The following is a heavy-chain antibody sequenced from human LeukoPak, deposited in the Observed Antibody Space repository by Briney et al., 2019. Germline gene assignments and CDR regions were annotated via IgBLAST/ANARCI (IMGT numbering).Heavy chain of an antibody. Sequence: SETLSLTCTVSGGSISSSTYYWGWIRQPPGQGLEWIGSIYYSGSTYYNPSLKSRVTISVDTSKNQFSLKLSSVTAADTAVYYCARGEQWLVPFDYWGQGTLVTVSS. D-gene: IGHD6-19*01. V-gene: IGHV4-39*07. J-gene: IGHJ4*02. CDR2: IYYSGST. CDR3: ARGEQWLVPFDY. CDR1: GGSISSSTYY.